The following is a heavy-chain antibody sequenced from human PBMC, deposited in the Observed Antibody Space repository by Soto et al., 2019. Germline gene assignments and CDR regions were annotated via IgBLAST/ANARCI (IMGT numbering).Heavy chain of an antibody. CDR1: GYPFTTYG. J-gene: IGHJ4*02. V-gene: IGHV1-18*04. CDR2: ISTYNGNT. CDR3: ARVMTTFGVVRKGPDH. Sequence: QVQLVQSGDEVKKPGASVKVSCKASGYPFTTYGITWVRQAPGQGLEWLGWISTYNGNTNYAQSLKGRVTMTRETSSTTAYMELRSLRSDDTAVYCCARVMTTFGVVRKGPDHWGQGTLVTVSS. D-gene: IGHD3-3*01.